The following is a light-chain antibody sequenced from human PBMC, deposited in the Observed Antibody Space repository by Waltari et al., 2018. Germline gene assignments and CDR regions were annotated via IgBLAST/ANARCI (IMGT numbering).Light chain of an antibody. CDR3: QQRSNWPLT. Sequence: TVLTQSPATLSWSPGKTATLSCRASQNVDRYFAWYQQKPGQPPRLLIYQASYRATGVPARFSGGGSGTEFTLTISNLEPEDFAVYYCQQRSNWPLTFGPGTKVDVK. J-gene: IGKJ3*01. V-gene: IGKV3-11*01. CDR2: QAS. CDR1: QNVDRY.